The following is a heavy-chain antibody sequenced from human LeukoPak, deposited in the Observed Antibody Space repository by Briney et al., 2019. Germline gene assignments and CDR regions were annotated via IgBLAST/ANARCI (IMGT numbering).Heavy chain of an antibody. Sequence: GGSLRLSCTGFGFTFGDYAMSWVRQAPGKGLEWIGFIRSKAYGGTTECAVSVKGRFTISRDDSKSIAYLQMSSLKTEDTAVYYCTRTKPTVTPYNWFDPWGQGTLVTVSS. J-gene: IGHJ5*02. CDR2: IRSKAYGGTT. D-gene: IGHD4-17*01. CDR3: TRTKPTVTPYNWFDP. V-gene: IGHV3-49*04. CDR1: GFTFGDYA.